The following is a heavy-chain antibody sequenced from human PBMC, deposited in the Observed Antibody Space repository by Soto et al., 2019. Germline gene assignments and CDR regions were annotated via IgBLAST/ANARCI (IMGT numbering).Heavy chain of an antibody. CDR1: GFTLNKYA. Sequence: EVQPLESGGGLVQPGGSLRLSCVASGFTLNKYAMSWVRQAPGKGLEWVSAVSASGGSPYYADSVKGRFTISRDNSRNTLYLQMNSLRAEDTAVYYCAKDRSSTSCYAFDYWGQGTLVIVSS. V-gene: IGHV3-23*01. CDR3: AKDRSSTSCYAFDY. D-gene: IGHD2-2*01. CDR2: VSASGGSP. J-gene: IGHJ4*02.